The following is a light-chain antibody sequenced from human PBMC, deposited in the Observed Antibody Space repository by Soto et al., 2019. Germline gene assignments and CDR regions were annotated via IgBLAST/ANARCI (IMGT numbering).Light chain of an antibody. Sequence: QSVLTQPASVSGSPGQSITISCTGSSSDVGAYNYDSWYQQHHPGEAPKLIIYDVTHRPAGVSNRFSGSKSGNTASLTISGLQTEDEADYYCSSYTSAATYVFGTGTKLTVL. CDR1: SSDVGAYNY. J-gene: IGLJ1*01. CDR2: DVT. CDR3: SSYTSAATYV. V-gene: IGLV2-14*03.